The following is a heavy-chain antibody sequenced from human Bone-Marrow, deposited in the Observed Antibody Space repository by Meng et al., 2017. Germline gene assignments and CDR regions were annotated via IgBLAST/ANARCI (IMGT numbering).Heavy chain of an antibody. Sequence: SETLSLTCTVSGGSISSGGYYWSWIRQHPGKGLEWIGYIYYSGSTYYNPSLKSRVTISVDTSKNQFSLRLNSVTAADTAVYYCARNSDRSTGNDYWGQGTLVTVSS. V-gene: IGHV4-31*03. D-gene: IGHD1-14*01. CDR3: ARNSDRSTGNDY. CDR1: GGSISSGGYY. CDR2: IYYSGST. J-gene: IGHJ4*02.